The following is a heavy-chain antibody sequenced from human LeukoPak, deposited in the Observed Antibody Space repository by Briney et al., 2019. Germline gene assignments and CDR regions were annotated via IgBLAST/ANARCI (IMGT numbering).Heavy chain of an antibody. Sequence: XTLSLTXXXSGGSXSSYYWSWIRQPPGKGLEWIGYIYYSGSTNYNPSLKSRVTISVDTSKNQFSLKLSSVTAADTAVYYCARGDGGVVVVAATPLHFDYWGQGTLVTVSS. J-gene: IGHJ4*02. CDR2: IYYSGST. V-gene: IGHV4-59*01. CDR1: GGSXSSYY. D-gene: IGHD2-15*01. CDR3: ARGDGGVVVVAATPLHFDY.